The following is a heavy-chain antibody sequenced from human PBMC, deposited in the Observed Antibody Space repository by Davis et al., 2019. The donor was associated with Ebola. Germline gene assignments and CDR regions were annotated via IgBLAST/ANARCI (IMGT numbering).Heavy chain of an antibody. Sequence: AASVKVSCKASGYTFTNYYMHWVRQAPGQGLEWMGMINPNDGRTIYAQKFQGRVTVTWDTSISTAYMELSGLRSDDAAVYYCARHASGDFWYFGLWGRGTLVTVSS. D-gene: IGHD4-17*01. V-gene: IGHV1-2*02. J-gene: IGHJ2*01. CDR3: ARHASGDFWYFGL. CDR1: GYTFTNYY. CDR2: INPNDGRT.